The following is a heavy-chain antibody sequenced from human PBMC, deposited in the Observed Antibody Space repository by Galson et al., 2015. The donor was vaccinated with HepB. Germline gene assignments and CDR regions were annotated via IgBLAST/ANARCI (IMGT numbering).Heavy chain of an antibody. J-gene: IGHJ6*02. CDR2: IWNDGSNK. V-gene: IGHV3-33*01. CDR3: ARALYSSDFYYYYGMDV. Sequence: SLRLSCAASGLTFSNYGMHWVRQDPGKGLEWVAIIWNDGSNKYYVDSVKGRFTISRDNTKNTLYLEMNSLRAEDTGVYYCARALYSSDFYYYYGMDVWGQGTTVTVSS. CDR1: GLTFSNYG. D-gene: IGHD6-19*01.